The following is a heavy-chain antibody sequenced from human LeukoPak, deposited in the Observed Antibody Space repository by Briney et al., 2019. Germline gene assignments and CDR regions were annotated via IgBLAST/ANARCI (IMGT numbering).Heavy chain of an antibody. D-gene: IGHD6-19*01. Sequence: SETLSLTCNVSGGSISSYYWSWIRQPPGKGLEWIGYIYYSGSTNYNPSLKSRVTISVDTSKNQFSLKLSSVTAADTAVYYCARQATRAVAGYNWFDPWGQGTLVTVSS. CDR2: IYYSGST. V-gene: IGHV4-59*08. J-gene: IGHJ5*02. CDR1: GGSISSYY. CDR3: ARQATRAVAGYNWFDP.